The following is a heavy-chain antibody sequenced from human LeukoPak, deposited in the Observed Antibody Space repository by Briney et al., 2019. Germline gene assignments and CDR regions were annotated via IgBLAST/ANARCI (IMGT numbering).Heavy chain of an antibody. V-gene: IGHV4-59*10. D-gene: IGHD6-13*01. CDR2: IYTSRSP. CDR1: GGSFSGYY. J-gene: IGHJ2*01. CDR3: ARLSSSWYQDWYFDL. Sequence: PSETLSLTCAVYGGSFSGYYWSWIRQPAGKGLEWIGRIYTSRSPNYNPSLKSRVTMSVDTSKNQFSLKLSSVTAADTAVYYCARLSSSWYQDWYFDLWGRGTLVTVSS.